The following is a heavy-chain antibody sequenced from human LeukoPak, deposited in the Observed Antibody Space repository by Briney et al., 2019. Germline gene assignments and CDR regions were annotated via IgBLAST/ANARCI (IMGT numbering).Heavy chain of an antibody. D-gene: IGHD3-3*01. CDR3: ARGDLARFDP. V-gene: IGHV4-59*01. Sequence: SGTLSLTCTVSGGSISSYYWSWIRQPPGKGLEWIGYIYHSGSNRYNPSLKSRVTISVDASKNQFSLKLSSVTAADTAVYYCARGDLARFDPWGQGTMVTVSS. J-gene: IGHJ5*02. CDR2: IYHSGSN. CDR1: GGSISSYY.